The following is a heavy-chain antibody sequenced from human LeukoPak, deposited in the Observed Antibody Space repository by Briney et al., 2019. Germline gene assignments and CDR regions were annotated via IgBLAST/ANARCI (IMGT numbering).Heavy chain of an antibody. CDR1: GFTFSSYS. V-gene: IGHV3-21*01. CDR2: ISSSSSYI. J-gene: IGHJ4*02. CDR3: ARGLGPFFDY. Sequence: GGSLRLSCAASGFTFSSYSMNWVRQAPGKGLEWVLSISSSSSYIYYADSVKGRFTISRDNAKNSLYLQMNSLRAEDTAVYYCARGLGPFFDYWGQGTLVTVSS.